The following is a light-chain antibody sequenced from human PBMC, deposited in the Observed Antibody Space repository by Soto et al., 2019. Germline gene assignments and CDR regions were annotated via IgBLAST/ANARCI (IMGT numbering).Light chain of an antibody. CDR3: SSYTSSSTPVV. CDR2: DVS. CDR1: SSDVGGYNY. J-gene: IGLJ2*01. Sequence: QSALTQPASVSGSPGQSITISCTGTSSDVGGYNYVSWYQQHPGKAPKLMIYDVSNRPSGVSNRFSGSKSGNTASLTISGRQAEEEDDYYCSSYTSSSTPVVFGGGTKLTVL. V-gene: IGLV2-14*01.